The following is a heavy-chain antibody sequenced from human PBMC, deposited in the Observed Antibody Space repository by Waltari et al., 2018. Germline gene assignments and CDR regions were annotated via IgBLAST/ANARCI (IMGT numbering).Heavy chain of an antibody. CDR1: GFTFSSYA. J-gene: IGHJ3*02. Sequence: QVQLVESGGGVVQPGRSLRLSCAASGFTFSSYAMHWVRQAPGKGLEWGAVISYDGSNKDYADSVKGRFTISRDNSKNTLYLQMNSLRAEDTAVYYCAREGAAANAFDIWGQGTMVTVSS. D-gene: IGHD6-13*01. V-gene: IGHV3-30-3*01. CDR2: ISYDGSNK. CDR3: AREGAAANAFDI.